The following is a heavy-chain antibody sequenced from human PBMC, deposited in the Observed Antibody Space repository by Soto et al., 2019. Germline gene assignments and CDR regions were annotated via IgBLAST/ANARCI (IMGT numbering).Heavy chain of an antibody. CDR3: ARARIVVVPAAISNWFDP. V-gene: IGHV4-30-4*01. D-gene: IGHD2-2*02. CDR1: GGSISSGDYY. CDR2: IYYSGST. J-gene: IGHJ5*02. Sequence: PSETLSLTCTVSGGSISSGDYYWSWIRQPPGKGLEWIGYIYYSGSTYYNPSLKSRVTISVDTSKNQFSLKLSSVTAADTAVYYCARARIVVVPAAISNWFDPWGQGTLVTVSA.